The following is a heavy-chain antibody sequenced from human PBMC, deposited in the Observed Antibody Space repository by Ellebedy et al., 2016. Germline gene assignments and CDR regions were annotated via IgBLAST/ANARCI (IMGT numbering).Heavy chain of an antibody. J-gene: IGHJ4*02. CDR2: TYFRSKWYT. CDR3: ATWYFDS. CDR1: GDSVSSNSAV. Sequence: SQTLSLTCVISGDSVSSNSAVWHWIRQSPSRGLEWLGRTYFRSKWYTDYAVSVTSRIAINPDKSKNQFSLLLNSVTPYDTAVNYCATWYFDSWGQGTLVTVSS. V-gene: IGHV6-1*01.